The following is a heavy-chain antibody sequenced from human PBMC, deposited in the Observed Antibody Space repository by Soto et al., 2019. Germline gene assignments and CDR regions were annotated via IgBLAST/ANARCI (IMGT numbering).Heavy chain of an antibody. Sequence: SETLSLTCTVSGGSISSSSYYWGWIRQPPGKGLEWIGSIYYSGSTYYNPSLKSRVTISVDTSKNQFSLKLSSVTAADTAVYYCARHEFRYYGFYGMAVLGQGPTVT. CDR1: GGSISSSSYY. CDR3: ARHEFRYYGFYGMAV. CDR2: IYYSGST. D-gene: IGHD3-10*01. J-gene: IGHJ6*02. V-gene: IGHV4-39*01.